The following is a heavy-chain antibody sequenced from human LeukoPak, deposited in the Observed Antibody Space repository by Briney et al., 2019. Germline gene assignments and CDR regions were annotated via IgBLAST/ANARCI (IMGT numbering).Heavy chain of an antibody. CDR2: INPNSGGT. V-gene: IGHV1-2*04. CDR3: ARVDGPDSGSYYFDY. Sequence: ASVKVSCKASGYTFTGYYMHWVRQAPGQGLEWMGWINPNSGGTNYAQKFQGWVTMTRDTSISTAYMELRSLRSDDTAVYYCARVDGPDSGSYYFDYWGQGTLVTVSS. CDR1: GYTFTGYY. D-gene: IGHD1-26*01. J-gene: IGHJ4*02.